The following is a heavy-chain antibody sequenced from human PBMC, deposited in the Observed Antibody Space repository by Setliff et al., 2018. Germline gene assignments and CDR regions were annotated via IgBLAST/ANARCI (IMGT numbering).Heavy chain of an antibody. CDR2: IYHSGNT. J-gene: IGHJ4*02. CDR3: ARVRNTQNGFFDY. D-gene: IGHD1-1*01. CDR1: GGSISSGSYY. V-gene: IGHV4-39*07. Sequence: SETLSLTCTVSGGSISSGSYYWSWIRQPAGKGLEWIGTIYHSGNTYYNPSLNSRLTISVDTSKNQFSLRLTSVTAADTAIYYCARVRNTQNGFFDYWSQGTLVTVSS.